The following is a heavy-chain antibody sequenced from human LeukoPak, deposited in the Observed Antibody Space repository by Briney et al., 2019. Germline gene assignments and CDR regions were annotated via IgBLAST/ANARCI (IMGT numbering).Heavy chain of an antibody. CDR1: GGSFSSSSYY. J-gene: IGHJ6*03. Sequence: SETLSLTCTVSGGSFSSSSYYWGWIRQPPGKGLGWIGSIYYSGSTYYNPSLKSRVTISVDTAKNQFSLKLSSVTAADTAVYYCARDERVVSSWYRPAYMDVWGKGTTVTVSS. V-gene: IGHV4-39*07. CDR3: ARDERVVSSWYRPAYMDV. D-gene: IGHD6-13*01. CDR2: IYYSGST.